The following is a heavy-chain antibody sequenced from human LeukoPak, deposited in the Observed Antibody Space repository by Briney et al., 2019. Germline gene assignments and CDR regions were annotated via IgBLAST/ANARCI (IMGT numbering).Heavy chain of an antibody. D-gene: IGHD2-2*01. CDR3: AGGGGIVVPAASA. V-gene: IGHV3-7*01. J-gene: IGHJ5*02. Sequence: GGSLRLSCAASGFTFSSYWMSWVRQAPGKGLEWVANIKQDGSEKYYVDSVKGRFTISRDNANNSLYLQMNGLRAEDTALYYCAGGGGIVVPAASAWGRGTLVTVSS. CDR2: IKQDGSEK. CDR1: GFTFSSYW.